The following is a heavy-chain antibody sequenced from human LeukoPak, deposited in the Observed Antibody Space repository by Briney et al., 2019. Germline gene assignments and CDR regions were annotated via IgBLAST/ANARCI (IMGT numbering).Heavy chain of an antibody. D-gene: IGHD3-22*01. CDR3: ARRLSGYYTP. CDR1: GGSISGYY. CDR2: IYYSGST. J-gene: IGHJ5*02. V-gene: IGHV4-59*12. Sequence: SETLSLTCTVSGGSISGYYWSWIRQPPGKRLEWIGNIYYSGSTNYNPSLKSRVTISVDTSKNQFSLKLSSVTAADTAVYYCARRLSGYYTPWGQGTLVTVSS.